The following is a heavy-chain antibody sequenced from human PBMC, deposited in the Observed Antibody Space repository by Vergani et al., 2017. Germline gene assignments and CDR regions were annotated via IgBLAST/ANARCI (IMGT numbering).Heavy chain of an antibody. D-gene: IGHD5-24*01. J-gene: IGHJ6*03. CDR2: ISYDGSNK. Sequence: QVQLVESGGGVVQPGRSLRLSCAASGFTFSSYAMHWVRQAPGKGLEWVAVISYDGSNKYYADSVKGRFTISRDNSKNTLYLQMNSLRAEDTAVYYCARDLQMATITHYYYYMDVWGKGTTVTVSS. CDR3: ARDLQMATITHYYYYMDV. V-gene: IGHV3-30-3*01. CDR1: GFTFSSYA.